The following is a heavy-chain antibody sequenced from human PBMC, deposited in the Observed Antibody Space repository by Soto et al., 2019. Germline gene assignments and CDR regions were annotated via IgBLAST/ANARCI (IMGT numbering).Heavy chain of an antibody. J-gene: IGHJ6*03. D-gene: IGHD3-9*01. CDR3: ARDSYYDILTGPDYYYYYYYMDV. V-gene: IGHV3-21*01. Sequence: GGSLRLSCAASGFTFSSYSMNWVRQAPGKGLEWVSSISSSSSYTYNADSVNGRFTTSRDNAKNSLYLQMNSLSAEDTDVYYCARDSYYDILTGPDYYYYYYYMDVWGKGTTVTVSS. CDR1: GFTFSSYS. CDR2: ISSSSSYT.